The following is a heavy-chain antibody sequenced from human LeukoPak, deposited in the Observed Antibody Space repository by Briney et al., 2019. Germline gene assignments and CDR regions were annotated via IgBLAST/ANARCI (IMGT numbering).Heavy chain of an antibody. CDR3: AKDRGPYIGIDNNWLHP. D-gene: IGHD1-26*01. V-gene: IGHV3-23*01. Sequence: GGSLRLSCAASGFTFNIYGMNWVRQAPGKGLEWVSGISGSGVSTDYADSVKGRFTTSRDNSKNMVYLQMNPLRADDTATYYCAKDRGPYIGIDNNWLHPWGQGTLVTVSS. CDR2: ISGSGVST. J-gene: IGHJ5*02. CDR1: GFTFNIYG.